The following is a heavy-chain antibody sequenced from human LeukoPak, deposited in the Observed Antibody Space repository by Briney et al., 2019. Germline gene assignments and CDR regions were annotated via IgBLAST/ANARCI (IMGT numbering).Heavy chain of an antibody. J-gene: IGHJ4*02. Sequence: SGTLSLTCTVSGGSISSSSYFWGWIRQPPGKGLEWIGSIFYSGSTYYNPSLNSRVTISIDTSKNQFSLRLSSVTAADTAVYYCARTNPSFDYWGQGTLVTVSS. CDR1: GGSISSSSYF. V-gene: IGHV4-39*01. CDR2: IFYSGST. CDR3: ARTNPSFDY.